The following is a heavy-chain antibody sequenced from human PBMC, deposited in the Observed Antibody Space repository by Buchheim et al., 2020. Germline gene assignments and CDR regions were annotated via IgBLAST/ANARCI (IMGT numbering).Heavy chain of an antibody. CDR1: GLTFSRYG. V-gene: IGHV3-30*18. D-gene: IGHD2-2*01. J-gene: IGHJ4*02. Sequence: QVQLVESGGGVVQPGRSLRLSCETSGLTFSRYGMYWVRQAPGKGLEWVAVISYDGGNKYYTDSVKGRFTISRDNSKNTLYLHMNSLRTEDTAVYYCANGPYCRSTTCYSSELYWGQGTL. CDR2: ISYDGGNK. CDR3: ANGPYCRSTTCYSSELY.